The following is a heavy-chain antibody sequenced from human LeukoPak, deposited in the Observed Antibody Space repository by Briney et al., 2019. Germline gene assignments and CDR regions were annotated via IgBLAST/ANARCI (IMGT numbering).Heavy chain of an antibody. Sequence: GASVKVSCKASGYTFTDYYMHWVQQAPGKGLEWMGGFDPEDGETIYAQKFQGRVTMTEDTSTDTAYMELSSLRSEDTAVYYCATGFIVVTSFDYWGQGTLVTVSS. D-gene: IGHD5-12*01. V-gene: IGHV1-24*01. CDR1: GYTFTDYY. CDR2: FDPEDGET. CDR3: ATGFIVVTSFDY. J-gene: IGHJ4*02.